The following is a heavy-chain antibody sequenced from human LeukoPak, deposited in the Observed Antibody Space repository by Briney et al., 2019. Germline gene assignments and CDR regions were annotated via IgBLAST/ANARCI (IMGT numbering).Heavy chain of an antibody. CDR3: TPHWITMVRGVTDY. Sequence: GGSLRLSCAASGFIFSDYYINWIRQAPGKGLEWLSYISNSGDIISYADSVKGRFTISRDNAKNSLYLQMNSLKTEDTAVYYCTPHWITMVRGVTDYWGQGTLVTVSS. J-gene: IGHJ4*02. V-gene: IGHV3-11*01. CDR1: GFIFSDYY. D-gene: IGHD3-10*01. CDR2: ISNSGDII.